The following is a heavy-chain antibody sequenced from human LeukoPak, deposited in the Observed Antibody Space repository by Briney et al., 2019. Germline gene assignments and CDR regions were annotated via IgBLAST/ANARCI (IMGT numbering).Heavy chain of an antibody. V-gene: IGHV3-23*01. Sequence: GSLRLSCAASGFTFSSYSMNWVRPAPGRGLEWVAGISDSGGSTNYADSVKGRFTISRDNAKNTQYLQMNSLRAEDTAVYFCAKRGVVIRVILVGFHKQAYYFDSWGQRALVTVSS. CDR2: ISDSGGST. CDR1: GFTFSSYS. D-gene: IGHD3-10*01. CDR3: AKRGVVIRVILVGFHKQAYYFDS. J-gene: IGHJ4*02.